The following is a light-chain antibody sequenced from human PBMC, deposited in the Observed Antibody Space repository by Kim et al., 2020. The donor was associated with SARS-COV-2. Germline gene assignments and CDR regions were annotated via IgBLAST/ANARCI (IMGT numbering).Light chain of an antibody. Sequence: GTVTITCSSSTGAVTSTYYPNWFQQRPGQAPRSLIYSTNNKRTWTPARFSGSLLGGKAALTLSGVQPEDEADYYCLLYFGGAQHYVFGTGTKVTVL. CDR2: STN. J-gene: IGLJ1*01. CDR3: LLYFGGAQHYV. V-gene: IGLV7-43*01. CDR1: TGAVTSTYY.